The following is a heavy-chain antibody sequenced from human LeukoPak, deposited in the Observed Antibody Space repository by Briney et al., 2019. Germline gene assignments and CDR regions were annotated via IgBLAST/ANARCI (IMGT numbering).Heavy chain of an antibody. D-gene: IGHD1-26*01. CDR3: ARGYSGSYRVDY. Sequence: GGSLRLSCAASGFTFSSYWVHWVRQAPGKGLVWVSRISSDGSSTTYADSVKGRFTISRDNAKNTLYLQMNSLRAEDTAVYYCARGYSGSYRVDYWGQGTLVTVSS. J-gene: IGHJ4*02. CDR1: GFTFSSYW. V-gene: IGHV3-74*01. CDR2: ISSDGSST.